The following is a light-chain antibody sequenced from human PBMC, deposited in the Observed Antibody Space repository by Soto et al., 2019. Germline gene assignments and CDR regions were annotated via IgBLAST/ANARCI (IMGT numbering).Light chain of an antibody. J-gene: IGLJ1*01. CDR1: SSDVGGYDY. CDR3: TSYTSSRARV. V-gene: IGLV2-14*01. Sequence: QSVLTQRASVSGSPGQSITISCTGTSSDVGGYDYVSWYQQHPGKAPKLIIYEVSNRPSGISNRFSGSKSGNTASLTISGLQAEDEADYYCTSYTSSRARVFGTGNKVTVL. CDR2: EVS.